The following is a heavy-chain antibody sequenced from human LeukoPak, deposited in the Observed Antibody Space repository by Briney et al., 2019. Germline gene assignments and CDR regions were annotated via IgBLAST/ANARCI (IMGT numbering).Heavy chain of an antibody. J-gene: IGHJ4*02. CDR3: ARDSYSLAIAVASDY. V-gene: IGHV1-18*01. CDR1: GYTFTSYG. D-gene: IGHD6-19*01. CDR2: ISAYNGNT. Sequence: GASVKVSCKASGYTFTSYGISWVRQAPGQGLEWMGWISAYNGNTNYAQKLQGRVTMTTDTSTSTAYMELRSLRSDDTAVYYCARDSYSLAIAVASDYWGQGTLVTVSS.